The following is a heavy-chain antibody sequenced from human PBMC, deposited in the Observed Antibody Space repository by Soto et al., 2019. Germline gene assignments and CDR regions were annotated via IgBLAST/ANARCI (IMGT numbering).Heavy chain of an antibody. V-gene: IGHV1-69*13. CDR2: VIPIFGTA. CDR1: GGTFSSYA. D-gene: IGHD4-17*01. Sequence: SVKVSCKASGGTFSSYAISWVRQAPGQGLEWMGGVIPIFGTANYAQKFQGRVTITADESTSTAYMELSSLRSEDTAVYYCARALDYERNWFDSWGQGTLVTVSS. CDR3: ARALDYERNWFDS. J-gene: IGHJ5*01.